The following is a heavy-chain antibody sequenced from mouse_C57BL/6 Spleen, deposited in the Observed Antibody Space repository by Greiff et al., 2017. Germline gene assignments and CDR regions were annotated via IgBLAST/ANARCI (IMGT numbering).Heavy chain of an antibody. V-gene: IGHV1-39*01. CDR2: INPNYGTT. J-gene: IGHJ1*03. Sequence: VQLQQSGPELVKPGASVKISCKASGYSFTDYNMNWVKQSNGKSLEWIGVINPNYGTTSYNQKFKGKATLTVDQSSSTASRQLNSLTSEDSAVYYCAGGYDDAYWYFDVWGTGTTVTVSS. CDR1: GYSFTDYN. CDR3: AGGYDDAYWYFDV. D-gene: IGHD2-4*01.